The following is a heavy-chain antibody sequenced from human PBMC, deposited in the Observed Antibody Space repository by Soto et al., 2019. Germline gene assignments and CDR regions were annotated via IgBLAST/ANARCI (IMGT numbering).Heavy chain of an antibody. D-gene: IGHD1-1*01. CDR1: GGSFSGYY. V-gene: IGHV4-34*01. J-gene: IGHJ6*02. CDR2: INHSGST. Sequence: SETLSLTCAVHGGSFSGYYWSWIRQPPGKGLEWIGEINHSGSTNYNPSLKSRVTISVDTSKNQFSLKLSSVTAADTAVYYCARVYPQLYYYYYYGMDVWGQGTTVTVSS. CDR3: ARVYPQLYYYYYYGMDV.